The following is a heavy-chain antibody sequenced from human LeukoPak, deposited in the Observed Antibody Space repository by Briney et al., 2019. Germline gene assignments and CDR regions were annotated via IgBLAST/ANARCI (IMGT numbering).Heavy chain of an antibody. V-gene: IGHV4-4*07. Sequence: SETLSLTCTVSGGSISSYYWSWIRQPAGKGLEWIGRIYTSGSTNYNPSLKSRVTISVDKSKNQFSLKLSSVTAADTAVYYCAREGYSSSWYYFVYWGQGTLVTVSS. CDR3: AREGYSSSWYYFVY. D-gene: IGHD6-13*01. CDR1: GGSISSYY. CDR2: IYTSGST. J-gene: IGHJ4*02.